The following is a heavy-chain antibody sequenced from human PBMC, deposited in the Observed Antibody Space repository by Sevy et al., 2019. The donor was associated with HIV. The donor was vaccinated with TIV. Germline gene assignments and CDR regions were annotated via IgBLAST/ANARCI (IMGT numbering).Heavy chain of an antibody. CDR1: GFTFSNYV. CDR3: AKDFDSIAMPAFPDS. CDR2: IWYDGSNY. D-gene: IGHD3-9*01. V-gene: IGHV3-33*06. Sequence: GGSLRLSCAASGFTFSNYVMHWVRQAPGKGLEWVAVIWYDGSNYDYADSVKGRFTVSRDNSKNTLYLEMKSLRPEDTAVYFCAKDFDSIAMPAFPDSWGQGTLVTVSS. J-gene: IGHJ4*02.